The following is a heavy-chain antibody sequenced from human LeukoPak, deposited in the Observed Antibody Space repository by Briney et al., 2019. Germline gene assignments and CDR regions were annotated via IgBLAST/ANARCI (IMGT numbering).Heavy chain of an antibody. D-gene: IGHD3-3*01. CDR3: ARHKGRSFSDFWSGYYLPYYYGMEV. CDR1: GGSISSGGYS. Sequence: SQTLSLTCAVSGGSISSGGYSGSWIRQPPGKGLEWIGYIYHSGSTYYNPSHKSQVTISEDTTKNQCSLKLSSVTAADTAVYYCARHKGRSFSDFWSGYYLPYYYGMEVWGQGTTVTVSS. J-gene: IGHJ6*02. V-gene: IGHV4-30-2*01. CDR2: IYHSGST.